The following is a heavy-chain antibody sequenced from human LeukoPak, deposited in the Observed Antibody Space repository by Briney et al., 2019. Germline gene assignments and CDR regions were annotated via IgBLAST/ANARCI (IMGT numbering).Heavy chain of an antibody. V-gene: IGHV3-23*01. Sequence: GGSLRLSCAASGFTFSSYAMSWVRQAPGKGLEWVSTLSGSGGSPYNADSVKGRFTISRDNSKNTLFLQMNRLRAEDTAIYYCAKEPTIAAGVNGMDVWGQGTTVTVSS. CDR2: LSGSGGSP. CDR3: AKEPTIAAGVNGMDV. CDR1: GFTFSSYA. D-gene: IGHD6-13*01. J-gene: IGHJ6*02.